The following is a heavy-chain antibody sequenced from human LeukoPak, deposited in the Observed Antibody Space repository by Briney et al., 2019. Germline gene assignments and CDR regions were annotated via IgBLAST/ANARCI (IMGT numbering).Heavy chain of an antibody. J-gene: IGHJ2*01. CDR1: GFTFRNYW. V-gene: IGHV3-74*01. CDR3: VREHEAAGYWFFDL. Sequence: PGGSLRLSCAASGFTFRNYWMHWVRQPPGKGLVWLSRIHKDGTTTDYAGSVRGGFAISRDNAKNTLHLQMNTLRAEDTAIYYCVREHEAAGYWFFDLWGRGTVHTVSS. D-gene: IGHD6-13*01. CDR2: IHKDGTTT.